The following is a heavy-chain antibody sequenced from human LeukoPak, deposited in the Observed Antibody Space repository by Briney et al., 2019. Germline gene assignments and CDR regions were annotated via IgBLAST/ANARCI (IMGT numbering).Heavy chain of an antibody. J-gene: IGHJ4*02. CDR1: GYTFTSYD. D-gene: IGHD6-19*01. CDR2: MNPNSGNT. CDR3: TTSAEPVAYRFDY. Sequence: ASVKVSCKASGYTFTSYDINWVRQASGQGLEWMGWMNPNSGNTGYAQSFQGRVIMTEDTSKDTAYMELTSLRSEDSAIYYCTTSAEPVAYRFDYWGQGTLVTVSS. V-gene: IGHV1-8*01.